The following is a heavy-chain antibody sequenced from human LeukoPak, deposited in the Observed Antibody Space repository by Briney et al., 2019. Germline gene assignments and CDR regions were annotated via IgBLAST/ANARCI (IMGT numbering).Heavy chain of an antibody. D-gene: IGHD2-2*01. CDR1: GFTFSSYA. J-gene: IGHJ5*02. V-gene: IGHV3-64D*06. CDR3: VKDLGYCSSTSCDVGQVKGFDP. CDR2: ISSNGGRT. Sequence: GSLRLSGSASGFTFSSYAMHWVRPAPGKGLEYVSAISSNGGRTYYADSVKGRFTISRDNYKNTLYLQMSSLRAEDAAVYYCVKDLGYCSSTSCDVGQVKGFDPWGQGTLVTVSS.